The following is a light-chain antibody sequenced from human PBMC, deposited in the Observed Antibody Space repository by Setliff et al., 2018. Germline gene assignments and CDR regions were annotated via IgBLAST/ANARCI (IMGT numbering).Light chain of an antibody. V-gene: IGLV2-14*03. CDR2: DVT. CDR1: SSDVGYYNF. Sequence: ALAQPASVSESPGQSITISCTGTSSDVGYYNFVSWYQQHPGKAPKLMIYDVTDRPSGISNRFSGSKSGNTASLTISGLQAEDEADYYCTSNTTSDSLVFGTGTKGTVL. CDR3: TSNTTSDSLV. J-gene: IGLJ1*01.